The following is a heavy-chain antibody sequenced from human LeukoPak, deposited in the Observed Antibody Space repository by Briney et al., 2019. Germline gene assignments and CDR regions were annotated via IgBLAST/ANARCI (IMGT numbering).Heavy chain of an antibody. J-gene: IGHJ4*02. CDR2: ISSSSSYI. Sequence: PGGSLRLSCAASGFTFSSCSMNWVRQAPGKGLEWVSSISSSSSYIYCADSVKGRFTISRDNAKNSLYLQMNSLRAEDTAVYYCATRVVVTAMGSFDYWGQGTLVTVSS. V-gene: IGHV3-21*01. CDR3: ATRVVVTAMGSFDY. D-gene: IGHD2-21*02. CDR1: GFTFSSCS.